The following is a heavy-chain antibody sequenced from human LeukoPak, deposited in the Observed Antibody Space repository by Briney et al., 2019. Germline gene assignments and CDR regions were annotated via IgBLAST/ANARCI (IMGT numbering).Heavy chain of an antibody. Sequence: GGSLRLSCAASGFTFSTYTMNWLRQAPGKGLEWVSSISTTSDYIYYADSVKGRFTISRDNAKNSLYLQMNSLRAEDAAVYYCARSPKIASMDVWGKGTTVTVSS. V-gene: IGHV3-21*01. J-gene: IGHJ6*03. CDR2: ISTTSDYI. D-gene: IGHD3-3*02. CDR3: ARSPKIASMDV. CDR1: GFTFSTYT.